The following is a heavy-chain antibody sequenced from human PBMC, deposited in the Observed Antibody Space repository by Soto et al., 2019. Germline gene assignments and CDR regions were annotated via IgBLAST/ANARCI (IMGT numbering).Heavy chain of an antibody. CDR3: ARQLAYGSGSLKCDP. CDR1: GYSFTSYW. Sequence: GESLKISCKGSGYSFTSYWIGWVRQMPGKGLEWMGIIYPGDSDTRYSPSFQGQVTISADKSISTAYLQWSSLKASDTATYYCARQLAYGSGSLKCDPWGQGTLVTVSS. V-gene: IGHV5-51*01. D-gene: IGHD3-10*01. CDR2: IYPGDSDT. J-gene: IGHJ5*02.